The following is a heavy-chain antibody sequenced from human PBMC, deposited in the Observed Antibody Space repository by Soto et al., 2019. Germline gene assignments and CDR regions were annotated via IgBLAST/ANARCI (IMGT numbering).Heavy chain of an antibody. D-gene: IGHD5-18*01. Sequence: ASVKVATKASGYTLTKHHVRWGRMSTGQGLEWMGWMNPGSGDTGYAQKLQGRVTMTRDISIATAYMELNSLTSEDTAIYYCARMESFGSLNWFDTWGQGTLVTVSS. CDR2: MNPGSGDT. CDR1: GYTLTKHH. CDR3: ARMESFGSLNWFDT. J-gene: IGHJ5*02. V-gene: IGHV1-8*01.